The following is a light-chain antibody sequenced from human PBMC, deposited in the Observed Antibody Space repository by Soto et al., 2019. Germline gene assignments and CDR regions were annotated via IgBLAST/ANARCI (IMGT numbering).Light chain of an antibody. Sequence: EIVLTQSPVTLSLSPGGRATLSFTASQAVNHYLAWYQRKPGQAPRLLIYDSSKRATGIPAKFSGSGSGTDFTLTISSIEPEDSGVYYCQQRSTWPPGLTFGGGTKVEI. CDR2: DSS. V-gene: IGKV3-11*01. J-gene: IGKJ4*01. CDR1: QAVNHY. CDR3: QQRSTWPPGLT.